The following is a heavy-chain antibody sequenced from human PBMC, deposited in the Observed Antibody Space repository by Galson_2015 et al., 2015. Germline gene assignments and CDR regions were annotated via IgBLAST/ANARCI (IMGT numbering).Heavy chain of an antibody. Sequence: SVKVSCKASGYIFTSFTMHWVRQAPGQRLEWMGWINAGNGNTKYSQEFQGRVTITRDTSASTAYMEVSSLRSEDTAVYYCAREPTHDYVWWRNRHAFDIWGQGTMITVSS. J-gene: IGHJ3*02. CDR1: GYIFTSFT. CDR2: INAGNGNT. D-gene: IGHD3-16*02. CDR3: AREPTHDYVWWRNRHAFDI. V-gene: IGHV1-3*01.